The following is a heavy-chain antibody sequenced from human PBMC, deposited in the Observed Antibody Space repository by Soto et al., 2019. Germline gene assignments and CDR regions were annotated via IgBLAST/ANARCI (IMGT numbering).Heavy chain of an antibody. V-gene: IGHV1-69*12. CDR1: GDSFISYA. Sequence: QVQLVQSGAEVRKPGSSVKVSCKVSGDSFISYAISWVRQAPGQGLEWMGGIIPIFGRGNYAQRFQGRVAITADESTSTVHMELSGLRSEDTAVYYCASDGSTVETAMVSQYYYGMDVWGQGTTVTVSS. D-gene: IGHD5-18*01. J-gene: IGHJ6*02. CDR3: ASDGSTVETAMVSQYYYGMDV. CDR2: IIPIFGRG.